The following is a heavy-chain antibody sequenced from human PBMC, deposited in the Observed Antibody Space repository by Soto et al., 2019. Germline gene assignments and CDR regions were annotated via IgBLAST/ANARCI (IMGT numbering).Heavy chain of an antibody. Sequence: GGSLRLSCAASGFTFSSYGMHWVRQAPGKGLEWVAVIWYDGSNKYYADSVKGRFTISRDNSKNTLYLQMNSLRAEDTAVYYCARDHDYGDYEALRNWGQGTLVTVSS. CDR2: IWYDGSNK. CDR3: ARDHDYGDYEALRN. J-gene: IGHJ4*02. CDR1: GFTFSSYG. D-gene: IGHD4-17*01. V-gene: IGHV3-33*01.